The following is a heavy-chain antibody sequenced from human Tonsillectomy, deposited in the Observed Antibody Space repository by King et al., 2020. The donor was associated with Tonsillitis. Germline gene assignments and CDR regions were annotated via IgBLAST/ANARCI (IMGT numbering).Heavy chain of an antibody. CDR3: VRDIGDLTAAGTAFAY. J-gene: IGHJ4*02. CDR2: INWDGSAT. D-gene: IGHD2-2*01. V-gene: IGHV3-43*01. CDR1: GFTFEDYN. Sequence: VQLVESGGVVVQPGGSLRLSCAASGFTFEDYNMHWVRQPPGKGLEWVSLINWDGSATYYEDSVKGRFTISRDNNKNSLYLQMKSLTTEDTALYYCVRDIGDLTAAGTAFAYWGQGTLVTVSS.